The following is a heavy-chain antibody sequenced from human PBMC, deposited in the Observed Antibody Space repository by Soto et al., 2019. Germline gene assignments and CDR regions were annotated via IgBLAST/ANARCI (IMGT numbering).Heavy chain of an antibody. CDR2: ISYDGSNK. J-gene: IGHJ4*02. D-gene: IGHD4-17*01. CDR1: GFTFSSYG. V-gene: IGHV3-30*18. Sequence: GSLRLSCAASGFTFSSYGMHWVRQAPGKGLEWVAVISYDGSNKYYADSVKGRFTISRDNSKNTLYLQMNSLRAEDTAVYYCAKLPTTVASMGIFDYWGQGTLVTVSS. CDR3: AKLPTTVASMGIFDY.